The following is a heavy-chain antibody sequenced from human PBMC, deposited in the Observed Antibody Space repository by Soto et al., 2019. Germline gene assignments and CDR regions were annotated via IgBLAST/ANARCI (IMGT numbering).Heavy chain of an antibody. Sequence: TSQTLSLTCTVSGGSISSYYWSWIRQPPGKGLEWIGYIYYSGSTNYNPSLKSRVTISVDTSKNQFSLKLSSVTAADTAVYYCARGIGNYYFDYWGEGTLVTVSS. CDR2: IYYSGST. J-gene: IGHJ4*02. CDR3: ARGIGNYYFDY. V-gene: IGHV4-59*01. D-gene: IGHD4-4*01. CDR1: GGSISSYY.